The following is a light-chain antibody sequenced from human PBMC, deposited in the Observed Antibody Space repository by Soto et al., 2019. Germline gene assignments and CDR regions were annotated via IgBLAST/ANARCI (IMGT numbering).Light chain of an antibody. CDR3: QQANSFPWT. CDR1: QGISSW. Sequence: DIQMTQSPSSVSSSVGDRATITCRASQGISSWLAWYQQQPGKDPKLLLYAASSLQTGVPSRFIGSGAGTDFPPPISSLQPEDFATYYCQQANSFPWTFGQGTKVEIK. J-gene: IGKJ1*01. CDR2: AAS. V-gene: IGKV1-12*01.